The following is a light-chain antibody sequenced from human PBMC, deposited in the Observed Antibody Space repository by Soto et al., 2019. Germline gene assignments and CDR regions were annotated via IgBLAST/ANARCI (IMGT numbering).Light chain of an antibody. CDR2: DVR. CDR3: CSYTSSSTLGV. CDR1: STDIGRYNY. Sequence: QSALTQPASVSGSPGQSITISCTGTSTDIGRYNYVSWYQQQPGKAPKLIIYDVRTRPSGVSNRFSGSKSGNTASLTISGLQADDDADYYCCSYTSSSTLGVFGGGTKLTVL. J-gene: IGLJ3*02. V-gene: IGLV2-14*03.